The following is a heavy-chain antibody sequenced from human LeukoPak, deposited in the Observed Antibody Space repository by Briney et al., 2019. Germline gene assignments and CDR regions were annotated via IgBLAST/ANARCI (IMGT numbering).Heavy chain of an antibody. CDR3: ARLITMVRGVPTSPASYFDY. CDR1: GYSSTSYW. V-gene: IGHV5-51*01. CDR2: IFPGDSDT. D-gene: IGHD3-10*01. J-gene: IGHJ4*02. Sequence: GESLKISCKGSGYSSTSYWIGWERQMPGKGLEWMGVIFPGDSDTRYSPSFQGQVTISADKSISTAYLQWSSLRASDTAMYYCARLITMVRGVPTSPASYFDYWGLGTLVTVSS.